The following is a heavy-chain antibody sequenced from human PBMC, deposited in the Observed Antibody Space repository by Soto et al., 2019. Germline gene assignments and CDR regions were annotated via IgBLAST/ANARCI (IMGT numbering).Heavy chain of an antibody. V-gene: IGHV3-30*18. D-gene: IGHD1-26*01. Sequence: GSLRLSCAASGFSFTTYVMHWVRQAPGKGLEWVAVISHDGSYKYYGGAVKGRFTISRDTSKNAVYLKMNSLRPEDTAMYYCAKGLLAIVGTTLPRDAFNIWGQGTMVTVSS. CDR2: ISHDGSYK. CDR3: AKGLLAIVGTTLPRDAFNI. J-gene: IGHJ3*02. CDR1: GFSFTTYV.